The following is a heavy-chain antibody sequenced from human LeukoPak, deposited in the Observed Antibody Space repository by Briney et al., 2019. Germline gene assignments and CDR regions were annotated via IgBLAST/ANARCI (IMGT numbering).Heavy chain of an antibody. Sequence: PSVKVSCKASGYIFSNHGISWVRQAPGEGLEWMGWITTYKDNTAYALKFQGRVTMTEDTSTDTAYMELSSLRSEDTAVYYCATRSTIIVDYYYYGMDVWGQGTTVTVSS. CDR1: GYIFSNHG. CDR2: ITTYKDNT. D-gene: IGHD3-22*01. CDR3: ATRSTIIVDYYYYGMDV. J-gene: IGHJ6*02. V-gene: IGHV1-18*01.